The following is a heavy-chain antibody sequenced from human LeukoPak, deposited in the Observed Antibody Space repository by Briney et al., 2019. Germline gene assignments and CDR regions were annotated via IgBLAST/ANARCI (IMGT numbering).Heavy chain of an antibody. CDR3: ARDLITMVRGIITEYNWFDP. Sequence: ASVKVSCKAFGYTFTSYGISWARQAPGQGLEWMGWISAYNGNTNYAQKLQGRVTMTTDTSTSTAYMELRSLRSDDTAVYYCARDLITMVRGIITEYNWFDPWGQGTLVTVSS. J-gene: IGHJ5*02. CDR2: ISAYNGNT. D-gene: IGHD3-10*01. CDR1: GYTFTSYG. V-gene: IGHV1-18*04.